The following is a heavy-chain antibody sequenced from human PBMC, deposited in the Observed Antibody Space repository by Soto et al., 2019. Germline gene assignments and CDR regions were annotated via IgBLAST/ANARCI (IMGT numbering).Heavy chain of an antibody. CDR2: IYYSGST. D-gene: IGHD6-13*01. V-gene: IGHV4-59*08. CDR1: GGSISSYY. CDR3: ARHIAAAGTIGY. J-gene: IGHJ4*02. Sequence: SETLSLTFTVSGGSISSYYWSWIRQPPGKGLEWIGYIYYSGSTNYNPSLKSRVTISVDTSKNQFSLKLSSVTAADTAVYYCARHIAAAGTIGYWGQGTLVTVSS.